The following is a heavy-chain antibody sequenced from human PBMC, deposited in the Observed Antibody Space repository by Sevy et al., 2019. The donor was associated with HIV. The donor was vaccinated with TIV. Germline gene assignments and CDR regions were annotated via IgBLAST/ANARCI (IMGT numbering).Heavy chain of an antibody. CDR1: GFTFSANW. J-gene: IGHJ4*02. Sequence: GGSLRLSCAASGFTFSANWMNWVRQAPGKGLEWVANIKGDGSDKHYVDSVEGRFTISRDNAKNLLYLEMNSLRVEDTAVYYCAHGTFVRFESWGQGTLVTVSS. D-gene: IGHD3-16*01. CDR2: IKGDGSDK. V-gene: IGHV3-7*01. CDR3: AHGTFVRFES.